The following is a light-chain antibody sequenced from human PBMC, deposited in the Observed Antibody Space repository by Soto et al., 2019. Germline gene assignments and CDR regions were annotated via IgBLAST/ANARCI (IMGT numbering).Light chain of an antibody. Sequence: DIQMTQSPSSLSASVGDRVTITCRASQSISNYLNWYQQKPGKAPKFLISAASSLQSGVPSRFSGSGSGTDFTLTISSLQREDSATYYCQQRGTFGGGTKVDIK. CDR2: AAS. CDR3: QQRGT. V-gene: IGKV1-39*01. CDR1: QSISNY. J-gene: IGKJ4*01.